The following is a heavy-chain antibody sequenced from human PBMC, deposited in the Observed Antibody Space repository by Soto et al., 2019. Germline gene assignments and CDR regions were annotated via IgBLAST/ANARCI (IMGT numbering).Heavy chain of an antibody. CDR2: IYYSGNT. V-gene: IGHV4-30-4*01. D-gene: IGHD3-22*01. Sequence: QVQLQESGPGLVKPSQTLSLTCTVSGGSISSGDYYWSWIRQPPGEGLEWIGYIYYSGNTYYNPSVKSRVTITVGTSKKQFSLKLSSVTAADTAVYYCARYGSSAVGYWGQGTLVTVSS. J-gene: IGHJ4*02. CDR3: ARYGSSAVGY. CDR1: GGSISSGDYY.